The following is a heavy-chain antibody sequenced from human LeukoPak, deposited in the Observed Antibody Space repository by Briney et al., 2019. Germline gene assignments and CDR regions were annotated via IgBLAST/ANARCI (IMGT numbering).Heavy chain of an antibody. V-gene: IGHV4-4*07. CDR3: ARAMSGYSYGPFDY. CDR1: GGSISSYY. D-gene: IGHD5-18*01. J-gene: IGHJ4*02. CDR2: IYTSGST. Sequence: SETLSLTCTVSGGSISSYYWSWIRQPAGKGLEWIERIYTSGSTNYNPSLKSRVTISVDKSKNQFSLKLSSVTAADTAVYYCARAMSGYSYGPFDYWGQGTLVTVSS.